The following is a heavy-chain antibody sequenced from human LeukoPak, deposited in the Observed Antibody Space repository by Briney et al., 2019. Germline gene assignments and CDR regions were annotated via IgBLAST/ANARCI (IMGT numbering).Heavy chain of an antibody. CDR1: GFTFSTYA. V-gene: IGHV3-64*01. D-gene: IGHD2-2*01. J-gene: IGHJ4*02. CDR2: ISSNGGST. CDR3: ARGFLGDCTSTSCPFDY. Sequence: GGSLRLSCAASGFTFSTYAMHWVRQAPGKGLEYVSAISSNGGSTYYANSVKGRFTISRDNSKNTLYLQMGSLRAEDMAVYYCARGFLGDCTSTSCPFDYWGQGTLVTVSS.